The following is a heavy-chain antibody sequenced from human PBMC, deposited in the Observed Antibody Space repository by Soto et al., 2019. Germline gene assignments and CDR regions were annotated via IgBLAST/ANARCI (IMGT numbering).Heavy chain of an antibody. Sequence: QVPLVQSGAEVKKPGASVKVSCKVSGYTLTELSMHWVRQAPGKGLEWMGGFDPEDGETIYAQKFQGRVTMTEDTSTDTAYMELSSLRSEDTAVYYCATFVYCSGGSCYPYYMDVWGKGTTVTVSS. CDR2: FDPEDGET. CDR1: GYTLTELS. CDR3: ATFVYCSGGSCYPYYMDV. J-gene: IGHJ6*03. D-gene: IGHD2-15*01. V-gene: IGHV1-24*01.